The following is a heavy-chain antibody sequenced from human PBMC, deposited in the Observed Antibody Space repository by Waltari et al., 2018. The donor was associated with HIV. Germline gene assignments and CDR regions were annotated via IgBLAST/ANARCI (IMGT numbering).Heavy chain of an antibody. D-gene: IGHD3-3*01. V-gene: IGHV4-39*01. CDR1: GDSISSSVYY. CDR2: IYYSGTT. Sequence: QLQLQELGPGLVKPSETLSLTCTVSGDSISSSVYYWGWIRQPPGKGLEWIGSIYYSGTTYYDPSLKSRVTMSVDTSKNQFSLKMSSVTAGDTAVYYCARQLYYDFWSGRKWGDGMDVWGQGTTVTVAS. J-gene: IGHJ6*02. CDR3: ARQLYYDFWSGRKWGDGMDV.